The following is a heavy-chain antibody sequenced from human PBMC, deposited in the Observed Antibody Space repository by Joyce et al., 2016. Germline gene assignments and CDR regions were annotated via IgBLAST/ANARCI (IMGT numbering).Heavy chain of an antibody. CDR1: GFTFSSYW. Sequence: EFQLVESGGGLVQPGGSLRLSCAASGFTFSSYWMSWVRRAQGKGLEWVANIKKDGSDKNYVDSGKGRFTISRDNAKNSLYLQMNSLGAEDTALYYCVRDIWARFDYWGQGTLVTVSS. J-gene: IGHJ4*02. V-gene: IGHV3-7*05. CDR3: VRDIWARFDY. CDR2: IKKDGSDK. D-gene: IGHD7-27*01.